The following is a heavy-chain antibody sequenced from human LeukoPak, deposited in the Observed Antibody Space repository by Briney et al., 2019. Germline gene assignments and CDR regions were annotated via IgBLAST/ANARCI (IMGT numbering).Heavy chain of an antibody. Sequence: PGGSLRLSCAASGFTVSGDYRSWVRQPPGKGLEWVSVIYSGGSTYYADSVKGRFTISRDKSKNTVYLQMNSLRFEDTAMYYCARNWFDPWGQGTLVTVSS. CDR3: ARNWFDP. CDR1: GFTVSGDY. V-gene: IGHV3-53*05. J-gene: IGHJ5*02. CDR2: IYSGGST.